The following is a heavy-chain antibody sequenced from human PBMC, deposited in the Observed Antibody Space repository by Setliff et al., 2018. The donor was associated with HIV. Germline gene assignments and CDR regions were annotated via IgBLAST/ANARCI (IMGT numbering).Heavy chain of an antibody. V-gene: IGHV4-4*09. CDR1: GGSMTGHY. CDR3: ARELFGGSGFIDY. D-gene: IGHD3-16*01. J-gene: IGHJ4*02. Sequence: SETLSLTCTVSGGSMTGHYWSWIRQSPGKGLEWIGSIYSSGSTNYNPSVKSRVTISIDTSKNQFSLNLTSVTAADTAVYFCARELFGGSGFIDYWGQGTLVTVSS. CDR2: IYSSGST.